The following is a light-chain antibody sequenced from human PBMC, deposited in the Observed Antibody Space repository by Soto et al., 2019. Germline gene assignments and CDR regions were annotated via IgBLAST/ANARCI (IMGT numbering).Light chain of an antibody. CDR1: QSVSSN. CDR2: GAS. V-gene: IGKV3-15*01. J-gene: IGKJ1*01. CDR3: QQYNNWPPWT. Sequence: EIVMTQSPDTQSVSPGERATLSCRASQSVSSNLAWYQQKPGQAPRLLIYGASTRATGIPARFSGSGSGTEFTLTISSLQSEDFAVYYCQQYNNWPPWTFGQGTKVDIK.